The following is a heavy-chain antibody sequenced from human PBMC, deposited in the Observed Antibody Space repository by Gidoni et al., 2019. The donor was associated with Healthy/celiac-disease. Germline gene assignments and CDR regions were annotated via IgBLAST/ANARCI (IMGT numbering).Heavy chain of an antibody. V-gene: IGHV4-59*08. CDR2: IYYSGST. Sequence: HVQLQESGPGLVKPSETLSLTCTVAGGSISSYYWGWIRQPPGKGLEWIGYIYYSGSTNYNPSLKSQVTISVDTSKNQFPLKLSSVTAADTAVYYCARHGAYCSGGSCYWFDPWGQGTLVTVSS. CDR3: ARHGAYCSGGSCYWFDP. J-gene: IGHJ5*02. CDR1: GGSISSYY. D-gene: IGHD2-15*01.